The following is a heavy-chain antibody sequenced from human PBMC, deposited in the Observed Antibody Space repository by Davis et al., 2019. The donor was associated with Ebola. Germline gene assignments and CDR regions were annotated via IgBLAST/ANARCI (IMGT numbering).Heavy chain of an antibody. D-gene: IGHD3-10*01. J-gene: IGHJ6*02. V-gene: IGHV4-59*12. CDR1: GGPISTYY. CDR3: ARDFLWFGDPISEYYYYGMDV. Sequence: SETLSLTCTVSGGPISTYYWSWIRQPPGKGLEWIGYIYYSGSTYYNPSLKSRVTISVDTSKNQFSLKLSSVTAADTAAYYCARDFLWFGDPISEYYYYGMDVWGQGTTVTVSS. CDR2: IYYSGST.